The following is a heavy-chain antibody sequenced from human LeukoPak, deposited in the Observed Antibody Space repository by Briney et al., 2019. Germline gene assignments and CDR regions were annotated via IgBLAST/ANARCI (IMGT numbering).Heavy chain of an antibody. V-gene: IGHV4-39*07. J-gene: IGHJ4*02. D-gene: IGHD3-3*01. CDR2: INHSGST. CDR3: AREGAYDFWSGYYPFDY. CDR1: GGSISSGNYY. Sequence: SQTLSLTCTVSGGSISSGNYYWSWIRQPPGKGLEWIGEINHSGSTNYNPSLKSRVTIPVDTSKNQFSLKLSSVTAADTAVYYCAREGAYDFWSGYYPFDYWGQGTLVTVSS.